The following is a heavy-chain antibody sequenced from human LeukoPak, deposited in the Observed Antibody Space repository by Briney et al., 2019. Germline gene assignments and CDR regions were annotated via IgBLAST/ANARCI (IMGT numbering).Heavy chain of an antibody. CDR1: GGSISSNSYY. J-gene: IGHJ6*03. D-gene: IGHD6-13*01. CDR3: ARGGGQQLVNGLDTYYYYYYYIDV. V-gene: IGHV4-39*07. CDR2: INHSGST. Sequence: SETLSLTCTVSGGSISSNSYYWGWIRQPPGTGLEWIGEINHSGSTNYNPSLKSRVTISVDVSKNQFSLKLSSVTAADTAVYYCARGGGQQLVNGLDTYYYYYYYIDVWGKGTTVTVSS.